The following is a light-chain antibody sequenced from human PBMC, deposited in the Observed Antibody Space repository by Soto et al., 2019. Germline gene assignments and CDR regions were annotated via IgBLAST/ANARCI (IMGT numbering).Light chain of an antibody. V-gene: IGLV1-40*01. J-gene: IGLJ3*02. CDR3: QSYDIRLSGFGV. CDR1: NSNIGAGYD. CDR2: DNI. Sequence: QSVLTQPPSVSGAPGQRVTISCTGSNSNIGAGYDVHWYQQLPGTAPKLLIYDNINRPSGVPDRFSGSKSGTSASLVITGLQAEDEADYYCQSYDIRLSGFGVFGGGTKLTVL.